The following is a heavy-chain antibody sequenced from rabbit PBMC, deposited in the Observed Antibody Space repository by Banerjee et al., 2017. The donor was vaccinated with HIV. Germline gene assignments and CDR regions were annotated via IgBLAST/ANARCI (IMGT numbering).Heavy chain of an antibody. Sequence: QEQLEESGGDLVKPEGSLTLTCTASGFSFSSNAMCWVRQAPGKGLEWIGCIYTGTSGNTYYASWAKGRFTISKASSTTVTLQMTSLTAADTATYFCARAGSGGVYGLDLWGPGTLVTVS. CDR3: ARAGSGGVYGLDL. J-gene: IGHJ3*01. CDR1: GFSFSSNA. CDR2: IYTGTSGNT. V-gene: IGHV1S45*01. D-gene: IGHD1-1*01.